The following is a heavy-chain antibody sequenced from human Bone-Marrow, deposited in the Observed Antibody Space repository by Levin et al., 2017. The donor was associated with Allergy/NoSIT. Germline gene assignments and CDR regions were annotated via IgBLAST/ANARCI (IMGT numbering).Heavy chain of an antibody. CDR1: GFTFSRYT. CDR2: ITNSGRNI. CDR3: ARDNYDFWTGYPFDAFDV. Sequence: KSGGSLRLSCAASGFTFSRYTMSWVRQAPGKGLEWVSSITNSGRNIYYADSVKGRFTISRDNAKTSLSLQMNSLRAEDTAVYYCARDNYDFWTGYPFDAFDVWGRGTMVTVSS. D-gene: IGHD3-3*01. V-gene: IGHV3-21*06. J-gene: IGHJ3*01.